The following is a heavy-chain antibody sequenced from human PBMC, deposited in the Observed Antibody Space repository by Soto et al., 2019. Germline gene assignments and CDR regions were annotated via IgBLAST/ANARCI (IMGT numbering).Heavy chain of an antibody. CDR3: AKDRYFDSYYLDS. CDR2: MSYDGNQK. CDR1: GFTLSRYA. J-gene: IGHJ4*02. V-gene: IGHV3-30-3*01. D-gene: IGHD3-9*01. Sequence: GGSLRLSCAASGFTLSRYAIHWVRQAPGKGLEWVTVMSYDGNQKHYADSVKGRFTVSRDDSENTVFLQMTSLRPEDTATYYCAKDRYFDSYYLDSWGQGTLVTVSS.